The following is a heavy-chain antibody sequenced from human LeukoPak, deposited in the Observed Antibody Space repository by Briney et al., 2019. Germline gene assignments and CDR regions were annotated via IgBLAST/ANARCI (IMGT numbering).Heavy chain of an antibody. J-gene: IGHJ5*02. Sequence: SETLSLTCTVSGGSISSYYWSWIRQPPGKGLEWIGYIYYSGSTNYDPSLKSRVTISVDTSKNQFSLKLSSVTAADTAVYYCARRGSSYWFDPWGQGTLVTVSS. V-gene: IGHV4-59*01. CDR2: IYYSGST. D-gene: IGHD6-6*01. CDR1: GGSISSYY. CDR3: ARRGSSYWFDP.